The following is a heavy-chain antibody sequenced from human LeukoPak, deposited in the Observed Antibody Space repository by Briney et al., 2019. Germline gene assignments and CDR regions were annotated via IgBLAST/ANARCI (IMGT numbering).Heavy chain of an antibody. CDR1: GGSISSYY. D-gene: IGHD3-9*01. CDR2: IYYSGST. V-gene: IGHV4-59*01. Sequence: SETLSLTCTVSGGSISSYYWSWIRQPPGKGLEWIGYIYYSGSTNYNPSLKSRVTISVDTSKNQFSLKLSSVTAADTAVYYCARATGQYFDWLPSFDYWGQGTLVTVSS. J-gene: IGHJ4*02. CDR3: ARATGQYFDWLPSFDY.